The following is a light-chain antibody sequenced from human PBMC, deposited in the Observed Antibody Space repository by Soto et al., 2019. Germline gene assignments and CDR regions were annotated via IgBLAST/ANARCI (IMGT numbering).Light chain of an antibody. CDR2: HAS. J-gene: IGKJ1*01. V-gene: IGKV1-5*01. CDR3: QQYSTYTPRT. CDR1: QNIGDW. Sequence: TKSRSTLPQYNRDRVTITCRASQNIGDWLAWYRQKPGTAPKLLIYHASTLVSGVPSRFSGSGSGTEFTLTISSLQPDDFATYYCQQYSTYTPRTFGQGT.